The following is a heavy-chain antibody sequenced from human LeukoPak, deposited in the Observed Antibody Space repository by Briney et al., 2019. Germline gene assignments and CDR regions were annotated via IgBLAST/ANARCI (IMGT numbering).Heavy chain of an antibody. D-gene: IGHD1-26*01. Sequence: SETLSLTCTVSGGSISSSSYYWGWIRQPPGKGLEWIGYIYYSGSTYYNPSLKSRVTISVDTSKNQFSLKLSSVTAADTAVYYCAREYSGSYLQSFDYWGQGTLVTVSS. J-gene: IGHJ4*02. CDR3: AREYSGSYLQSFDY. CDR1: GGSISSSSYY. CDR2: IYYSGST. V-gene: IGHV4-30-4*08.